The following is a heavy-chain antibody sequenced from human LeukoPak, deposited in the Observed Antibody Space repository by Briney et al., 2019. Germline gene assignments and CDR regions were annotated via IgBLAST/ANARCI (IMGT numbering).Heavy chain of an antibody. CDR1: GVSVSGGSYY. V-gene: IGHV4-61*01. CDR2: IYYSGST. Sequence: SETLSLTCTVSGVSVSGGSYYWSWIRQPPGKGLEWIGYIYYSGSTNYNPSLKSRVTISVDTSKNQFSLKLSSVTAADTAVYYCARDYTAVDPWGQGTLVTVSS. J-gene: IGHJ5*02. CDR3: ARDYTAVDP. D-gene: IGHD2-2*02.